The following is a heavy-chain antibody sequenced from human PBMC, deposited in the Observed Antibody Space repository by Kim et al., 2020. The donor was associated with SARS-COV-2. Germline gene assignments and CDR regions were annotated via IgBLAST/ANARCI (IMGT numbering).Heavy chain of an antibody. D-gene: IGHD5-18*01. CDR1: GGSISSSSYY. V-gene: IGHV4-39*07. CDR3: ARDRVGSYGSYYYYGMDV. Sequence: SETLSLICTVSGGSISSSSYYWGWIRQPPGKGLEWIGSIYYSGSTYYNPSLKSRVTISVDTSKNQFSLKLSSVTAADTAVYYCARDRVGSYGSYYYYGMDVWGQGTTVTVSS. CDR2: IYYSGST. J-gene: IGHJ6*02.